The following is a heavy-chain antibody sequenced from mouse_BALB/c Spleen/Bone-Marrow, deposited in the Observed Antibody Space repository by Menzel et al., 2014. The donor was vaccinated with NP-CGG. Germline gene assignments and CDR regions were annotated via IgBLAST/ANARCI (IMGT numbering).Heavy chain of an antibody. V-gene: IGHV5-12-1*01. CDR3: ARVSYYAMDY. CDR2: ISSGGGST. J-gene: IGHJ4*01. Sequence: VQLKESGGGLVKPGGSLKLSCAASGFAFSSYDMSWVRQTPEKRLEWVAYISSGGGSTYYPDTVKGRFTISRDNAKNTLYLQMSSLKSEDTAMYYCARVSYYAMDYWGQGTSVTVSS. CDR1: GFAFSSYD.